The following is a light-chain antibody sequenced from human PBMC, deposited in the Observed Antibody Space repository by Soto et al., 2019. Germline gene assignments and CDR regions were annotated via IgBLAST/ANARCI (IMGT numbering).Light chain of an antibody. J-gene: IGLJ2*01. CDR2: EVS. CDR3: SSYAGSNNF. CDR1: SSDVGGYNY. V-gene: IGLV2-8*01. Sequence: QSALTQPPSASGSPGQSVTISCTGTSSDVGGYNYVSWYQQYPGKAPKLMIYEVSKRPSGVPARFSGSKSGNTASLTVSGLQAEDEADYYCSSYAGSNNFFGGGTQLTVL.